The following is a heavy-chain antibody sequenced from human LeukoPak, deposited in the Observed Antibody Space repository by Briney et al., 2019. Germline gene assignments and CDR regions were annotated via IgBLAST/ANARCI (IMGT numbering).Heavy chain of an antibody. Sequence: PGGSLRLSCAASGFTFSSYSMNWVRQAPGKGLEWVSSISNSSSYIYYADSVKGRFTISRDNAKNSLYLQMNSLRAEDTAVYYCATGIVVVIASRDYWGQGTLVTVSS. V-gene: IGHV3-21*01. CDR1: GFTFSSYS. CDR3: ATGIVVVIASRDY. D-gene: IGHD2-21*01. J-gene: IGHJ4*02. CDR2: ISNSSSYI.